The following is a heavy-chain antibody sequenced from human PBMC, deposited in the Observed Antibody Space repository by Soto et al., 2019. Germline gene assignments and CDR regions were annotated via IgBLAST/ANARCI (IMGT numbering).Heavy chain of an antibody. CDR1: GFPFSRYS. D-gene: IGHD5-12*01. Sequence: EVQLVESGGGLVKHGGSLRLSCAASGFPFSRYSMNWVRQAPGKGLEWVSSISSSSSYIYYADSVKGRFTISRDNAKNSLYLQMNSLRAEDTAVYYCARDARALEMATIGSFDYWGQGTLVTVSS. V-gene: IGHV3-21*01. CDR2: ISSSSSYI. CDR3: ARDARALEMATIGSFDY. J-gene: IGHJ4*02.